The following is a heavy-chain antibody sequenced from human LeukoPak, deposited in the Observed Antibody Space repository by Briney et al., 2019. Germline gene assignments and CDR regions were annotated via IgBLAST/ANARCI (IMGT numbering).Heavy chain of an antibody. D-gene: IGHD3-16*01. CDR1: GFTFDDYA. J-gene: IGHJ4*02. Sequence: GGSLRLSCAASGFTFDDYAMHWVRQVPGKGLEWVSLISWNGGSPYYADSVKGRFTISRDNSKNSLYLQMNSLRAEDTALYYCAKGGYDPDYFFDYWGQGTLVTVSS. CDR3: AKGGYDPDYFFDY. V-gene: IGHV3-43D*03. CDR2: ISWNGGSP.